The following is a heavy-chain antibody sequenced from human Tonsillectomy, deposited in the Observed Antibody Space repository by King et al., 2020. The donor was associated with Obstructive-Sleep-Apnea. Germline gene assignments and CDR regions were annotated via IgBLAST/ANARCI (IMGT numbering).Heavy chain of an antibody. V-gene: IGHV1-69*01. J-gene: IGHJ4*02. Sequence: QLVQSGAEVKKPGSSVKVSCKASGGPFSSYAISWVRQAPGQGLEWMGGIIPIFGTANYAQKFQGRVTITADESTSTAYMELSSLRSEDTAVYYCAREGVVVVGKEYYFDYWGQGTLVTVSS. D-gene: IGHD2-2*01. CDR1: GGPFSSYA. CDR3: AREGVVVVGKEYYFDY. CDR2: IIPIFGTA.